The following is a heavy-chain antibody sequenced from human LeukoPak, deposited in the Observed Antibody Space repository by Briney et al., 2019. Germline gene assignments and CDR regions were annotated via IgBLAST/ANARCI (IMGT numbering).Heavy chain of an antibody. D-gene: IGHD6-19*01. CDR3: ARTGYSSGWYFDY. Sequence: GSLRLSCAVSGFIVSGDYMSWVRQPPGKGLEWIGYIYYSGSTNYNPSLKSRVTISVDTSKNQFSLKLSSATAADTAVYYCARTGYSSGWYFDYWGQGTLVTVSS. CDR2: IYYSGST. V-gene: IGHV4-59*02. J-gene: IGHJ4*02. CDR1: GFIVSGDY.